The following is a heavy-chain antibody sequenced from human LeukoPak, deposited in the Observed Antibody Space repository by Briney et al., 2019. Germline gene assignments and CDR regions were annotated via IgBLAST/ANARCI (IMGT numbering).Heavy chain of an antibody. CDR3: ARVLRGAVTSNCFDP. Sequence: PSETLSLTCTVSGGSINDYYWTWIRQAPGKGLEWPGYISNSGTTDYNPSLKSRVTMSVDTSKNEFSLKVTSVTAADTAMYYCARVLRGAVTSNCFDPWGQGTLVTVSS. CDR1: GGSINDYY. J-gene: IGHJ5*02. CDR2: ISNSGTT. V-gene: IGHV4-59*01. D-gene: IGHD4-17*01.